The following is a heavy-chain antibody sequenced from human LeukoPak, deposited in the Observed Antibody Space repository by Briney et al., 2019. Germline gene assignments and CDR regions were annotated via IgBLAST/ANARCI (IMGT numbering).Heavy chain of an antibody. D-gene: IGHD4-11*01. V-gene: IGHV3-49*03. J-gene: IGHJ4*02. CDR1: GFTFGDYA. Sequence: GGSLRLSCTASGFTFGDYAMSWIRQAPGKGLEWVGFIRSKAYGETADYAASVKGRFTISRDDSKAIAYLQMNSLKTEDTAVYHCTRDRGAYSLYDYWGQGTLVTVSS. CDR3: TRDRGAYSLYDY. CDR2: IRSKAYGETA.